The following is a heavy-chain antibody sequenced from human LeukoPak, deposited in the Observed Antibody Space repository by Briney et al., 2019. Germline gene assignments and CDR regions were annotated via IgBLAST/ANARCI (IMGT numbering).Heavy chain of an antibody. CDR1: GGSIGSYY. V-gene: IGHV4-59*01. J-gene: IGHJ4*02. Sequence: SETLSLTCTVSGGSIGSYYWSWIRQPPGKGLEWIGYIYYSGSTNYNPSLKSRVTISVDTSKNQFSLKLSSVTAADTAVYYCARDRPGTSCHQDWGQGTLVTVSS. D-gene: IGHD2-2*01. CDR3: ARDRPGTSCHQD. CDR2: IYYSGST.